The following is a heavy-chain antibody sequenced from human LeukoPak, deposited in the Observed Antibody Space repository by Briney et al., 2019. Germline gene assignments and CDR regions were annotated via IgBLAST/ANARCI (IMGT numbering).Heavy chain of an antibody. CDR1: GFTFSRYA. J-gene: IGHJ4*02. CDR2: ISSNGGST. Sequence: GGSLRLSSAASGFTFSRYAMHWVRQAPGKGLESVSAISSNGGSTYYANSVKGRFTISRDNSKNTLYLQMGSLRAEDLAVYYCARDFGLTGKVDYWGQGTLVTVSS. V-gene: IGHV3-64*01. CDR3: ARDFGLTGKVDY. D-gene: IGHD1-20*01.